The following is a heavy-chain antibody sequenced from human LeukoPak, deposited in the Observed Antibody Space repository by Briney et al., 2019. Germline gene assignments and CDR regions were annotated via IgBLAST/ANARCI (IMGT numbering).Heavy chain of an antibody. V-gene: IGHV1-8*01. D-gene: IGHD3-10*01. CDR2: MNPNSGNT. CDR3: ARGSVTMVRGVPYYYYYYMDV. CDR1: GYTFTSYD. J-gene: IGHJ6*03. Sequence: ASVKVSCKASGYTFTSYDINWVQQATGQGLEWMGWMNPNSGNTGYAQKFQGRVTMTRNTSISTAYMELSSLRSEDTAVYYCARGSVTMVRGVPYYYYYYMDVWGKGTTVTVSS.